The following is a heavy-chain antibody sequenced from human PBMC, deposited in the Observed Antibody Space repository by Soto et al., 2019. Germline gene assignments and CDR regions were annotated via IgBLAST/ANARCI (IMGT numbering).Heavy chain of an antibody. CDR1: GYTLTELS. CDR3: ATARGPYRGFDY. J-gene: IGHJ4*02. CDR2: FDPEDGET. V-gene: IGHV1-24*01. D-gene: IGHD4-4*01. Sequence: ASVKVSCKVSGYTLTELSMHWVRQAPGKGLEWIGGFDPEDGETIYAQKFQGRVTMTEDTSTDTAYMELSSLRSGDTAVYYCATARGPYRGFDYWGQGTLVTVSS.